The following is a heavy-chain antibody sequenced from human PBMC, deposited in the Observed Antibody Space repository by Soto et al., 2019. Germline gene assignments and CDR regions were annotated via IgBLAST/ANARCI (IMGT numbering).Heavy chain of an antibody. CDR3: ASSRLRPRPDYGMDV. Sequence: GASVKVSCKASGYTFTSYGISWVRQAPGQGLEWMGGIIPIFGTANYAQKFQGRVTITADESTSTAYMELSSLRSEDTAVYYCASSRLRPRPDYGMDVWGQGTTVTV. D-gene: IGHD4-17*01. J-gene: IGHJ6*02. CDR2: IIPIFGTA. CDR1: GYTFTSYG. V-gene: IGHV1-69*13.